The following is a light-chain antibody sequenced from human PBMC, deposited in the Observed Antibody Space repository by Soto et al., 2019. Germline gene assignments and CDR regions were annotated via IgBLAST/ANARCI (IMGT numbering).Light chain of an antibody. CDR1: SSNIGRHY. Sequence: QSVLTQPPSVSATPGQKVTISCSGSSSNIGRHYVSWYQQVPGTAPKVLICDNDKRPSGIPDRFSGSKSGTSATLGITGLQTGDEADYYCGTYDSGLDYWVFGGGTQLTVL. CDR2: DND. J-gene: IGLJ2*01. CDR3: GTYDSGLDYWV. V-gene: IGLV1-51*01.